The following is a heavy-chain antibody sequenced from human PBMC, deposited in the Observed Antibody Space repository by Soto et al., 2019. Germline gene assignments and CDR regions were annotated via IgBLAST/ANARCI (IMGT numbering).Heavy chain of an antibody. J-gene: IGHJ4*02. D-gene: IGHD3-9*01. V-gene: IGHV3-23*01. Sequence: GGSLRLSCAASGFTFNTYAMTWVRQTPGKGQEWVSFIATRGARTYYADPVRGRFTISTDSSRNTLYLQMNSLRPDDTAVYFCARYRSDGSASFDSWGQGTRVTVSS. CDR1: GFTFNTYA. CDR3: ARYRSDGSASFDS. CDR2: IATRGART.